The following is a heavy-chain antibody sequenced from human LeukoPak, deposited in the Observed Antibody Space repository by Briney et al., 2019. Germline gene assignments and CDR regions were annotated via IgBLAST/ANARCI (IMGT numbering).Heavy chain of an antibody. CDR3: ARDFSWYCSSTSCFDYYYYGMDV. CDR1: GYTFTGYY. D-gene: IGHD2-2*01. Sequence: ASVKVSCTASGYTFTGYYMHWVRQAPGQGLEWMGWISAYNGNTNYAQKLQGRVTMTTDTSTSTAYMELRSLRSDDTAVYYCARDFSWYCSSTSCFDYYYYGMDVWGQGTTVTVSS. J-gene: IGHJ6*02. CDR2: ISAYNGNT. V-gene: IGHV1-18*04.